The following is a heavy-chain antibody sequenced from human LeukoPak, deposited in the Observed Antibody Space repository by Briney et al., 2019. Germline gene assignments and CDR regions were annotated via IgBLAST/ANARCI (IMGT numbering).Heavy chain of an antibody. V-gene: IGHV4-59*01. Sequence: SETLSLTCTVSGGSISSYYWSCIRQPPGKGLEWIGYIYYSGSTNYNPSLHSRVTISVDTSKNQFSLRLSSVTAADTAVYYCGRSLISAWYYFAYWGQGTLVTVSS. CDR2: IYYSGST. CDR1: GGSISSYY. J-gene: IGHJ4*02. CDR3: GRSLISAWYYFAY. D-gene: IGHD6-19*01.